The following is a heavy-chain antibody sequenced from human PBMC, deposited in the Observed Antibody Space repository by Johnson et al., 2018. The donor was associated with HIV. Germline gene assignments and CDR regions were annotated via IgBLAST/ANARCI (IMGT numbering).Heavy chain of an antibody. CDR1: GFTFSNVW. CDR3: TTDLPYCSGHDCYNAYDL. Sequence: VQLVESGGGLVKPGGSLRLSCAASGFTFSNVWMHWVRQAPGRGLEWVGRIKSKRDGGAIDYDAPVNGSFTISKDDTKATLYLEMNSLKTEDTGVNYCTTDLPYCSGHDCYNAYDLWGQGTMVIVSS. J-gene: IGHJ3*01. CDR2: IKSKRDGGAI. V-gene: IGHV3-15*01. D-gene: IGHD2-15*01.